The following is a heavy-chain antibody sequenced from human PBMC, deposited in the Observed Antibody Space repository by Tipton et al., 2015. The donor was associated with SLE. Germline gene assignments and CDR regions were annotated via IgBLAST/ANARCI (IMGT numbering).Heavy chain of an antibody. J-gene: IGHJ4*02. CDR2: IIPIFGTA. CDR3: ASAAPDEMATTPFLDY. V-gene: IGHV1-69*01. D-gene: IGHD5-24*01. CDR1: GGTFSSYA. Sequence: QLVQSGAEVKKPGSSVKVSCKASGGTFSSYAISWVRQAPGQGLEWMGGIIPIFGTANYAQKFQGRVTITADESTSSAYMELSSLRSEDSAVYYCASAAPDEMATTPFLDYWGQGTLVSVSS.